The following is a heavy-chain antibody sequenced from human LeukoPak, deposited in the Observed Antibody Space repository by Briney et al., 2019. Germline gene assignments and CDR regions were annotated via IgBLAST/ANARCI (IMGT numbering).Heavy chain of an antibody. CDR3: AREGSGYYSKSPDY. CDR2: IRSSSSYI. V-gene: IGHV3-21*01. CDR1: GFTFSSYS. J-gene: IGHJ4*02. Sequence: GGSLRLSCAASGFTFSSYSMNWVRQAPGKGLEWVSSIRSSSSYIYYADSVKGRFTISRDNAKNSLYLQMNSLRAEDTAVYYCAREGSGYYSKSPDYWGQGTLVTVSS. D-gene: IGHD3-22*01.